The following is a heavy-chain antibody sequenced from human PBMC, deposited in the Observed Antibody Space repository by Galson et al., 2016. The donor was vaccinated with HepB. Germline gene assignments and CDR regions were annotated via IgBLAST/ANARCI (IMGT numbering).Heavy chain of an antibody. Sequence: SLRLSCAASGFTFSAYGMHWVRQAPGKGLESEAVISNDGKNKNYADSLRGRFTISRDNPKNTLSLQMNSLSTEDTAVYYCARRRCTGGSCYSDYWGQGTLVTVSS. J-gene: IGHJ4*02. V-gene: IGHV3-30*04. CDR2: ISNDGKNK. CDR1: GFTFSAYG. CDR3: ARRRCTGGSCYSDY. D-gene: IGHD2-8*02.